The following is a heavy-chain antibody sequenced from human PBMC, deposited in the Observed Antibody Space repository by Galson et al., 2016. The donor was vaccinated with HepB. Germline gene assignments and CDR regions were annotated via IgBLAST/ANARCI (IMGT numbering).Heavy chain of an antibody. Sequence: TLSLTCTVSGVPITRGGFYWSWVGQHPGKGLEWIGYIFYSGSTYYNPSLESRVTMSIDSSKNQFSLKLNSVTAADTAIYYCTRDHYSDYPYYFDYWGQGILVTVSS. J-gene: IGHJ4*02. D-gene: IGHD4-11*01. CDR2: IFYSGST. CDR3: TRDHYSDYPYYFDY. V-gene: IGHV4-31*03. CDR1: GVPITRGGFY.